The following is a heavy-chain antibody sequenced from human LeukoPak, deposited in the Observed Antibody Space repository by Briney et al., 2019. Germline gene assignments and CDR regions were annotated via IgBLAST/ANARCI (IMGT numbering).Heavy chain of an antibody. CDR3: ASGSTGHYFDY. Sequence: PGGSLRLSCAASGFSFSSYSMIWVRQAPGKGLEWVSYITSSSTTIYYADSVKGRFTISGDNAKNSLYLQMNSLRAEDTAVYYCASGSTGHYFDYWGQGTLVTVSS. J-gene: IGHJ4*02. CDR1: GFSFSSYS. CDR2: ITSSSTTI. V-gene: IGHV3-48*01. D-gene: IGHD2-8*02.